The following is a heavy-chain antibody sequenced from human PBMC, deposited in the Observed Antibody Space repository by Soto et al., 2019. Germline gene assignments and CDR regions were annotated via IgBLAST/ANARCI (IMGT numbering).Heavy chain of an antibody. J-gene: IGHJ6*02. CDR1: GFTFSNYA. Sequence: EVQLLESGGGLVQPGGSLRLSCAASGFTFSNYAMNWVRQAPGKGLEWVAVTGTGSGVTTFYADSVKGRFTISRDNSKNTLYLQMNSLRDEDTAVYYCAREKGYSYHERNYGMDVWGQGTTVTVSS. CDR2: GTGSGVTT. CDR3: AREKGYSYHERNYGMDV. V-gene: IGHV3-23*01. D-gene: IGHD5-18*01.